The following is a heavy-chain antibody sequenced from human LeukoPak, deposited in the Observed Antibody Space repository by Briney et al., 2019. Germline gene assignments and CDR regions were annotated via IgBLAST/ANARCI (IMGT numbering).Heavy chain of an antibody. CDR3: ARRSAAFDI. V-gene: IGHV5-51*01. Sequence: GEPLKISCKGSGYSFTSSWIGWVRQMPGRGLEWMGIIYPGDSDTTYSPSFQGQVTISADRSISTAYLQWSSLKASDTAMYYCARRSAAFDIWGQGTMVTVSS. J-gene: IGHJ3*02. CDR1: GYSFTSSW. CDR2: IYPGDSDT.